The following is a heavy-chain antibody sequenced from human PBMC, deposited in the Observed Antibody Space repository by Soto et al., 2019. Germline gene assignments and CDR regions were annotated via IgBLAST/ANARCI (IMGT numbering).Heavy chain of an antibody. CDR2: IWYDGGSE. CDR3: VRAHGPSLGSCLDL. V-gene: IGHV3-33*01. J-gene: IGHJ5*02. Sequence: QVQLVESGGGVVQPGRSLRLSCAASGFTFSAYGMHWVRQAPGEGLEWVAVIWYDGGSEYYADSVEGRFTVSRDNAKNTVYLHMDTLRGDDTAVYYCVRAHGPSLGSCLDLWGQGTLVTVSA. CDR1: GFTFSAYG. D-gene: IGHD2-2*01.